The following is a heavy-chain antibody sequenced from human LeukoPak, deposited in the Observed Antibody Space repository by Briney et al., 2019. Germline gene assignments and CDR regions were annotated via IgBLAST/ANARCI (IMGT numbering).Heavy chain of an antibody. CDR1: GGSISSYY. V-gene: IGHV4-4*07. CDR2: IYTSGST. J-gene: IGHJ6*02. CDR3: ARELHSTVGLDYYYYGMDV. D-gene: IGHD4-4*01. Sequence: SETLSLTCTVSGGSISSYYWSWLRQPAGKGLEWVGRIYTSGSTNYNPSLKSRVTMSVDTSKNQFSLKLSTVTAADTAVYYCARELHSTVGLDYYYYGMDVWGQGTTVTVSS.